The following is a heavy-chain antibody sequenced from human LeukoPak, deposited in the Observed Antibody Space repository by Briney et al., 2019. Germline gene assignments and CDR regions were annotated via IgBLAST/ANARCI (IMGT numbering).Heavy chain of an antibody. Sequence: PSETLSLTCTVSGGSISSYYWSWIRQPPGKGLEWIGYIYYSGSTNYNPSLKSRVTISVDTSKNQFSLKLSSVTAADTAVYYCGRGGGAYYDYVWGSYGGTFDIWGQGTMVTVSS. CDR2: IYYSGST. CDR1: GGSISSYY. CDR3: GRGGGAYYDYVWGSYGGTFDI. D-gene: IGHD3-16*01. J-gene: IGHJ3*02. V-gene: IGHV4-59*01.